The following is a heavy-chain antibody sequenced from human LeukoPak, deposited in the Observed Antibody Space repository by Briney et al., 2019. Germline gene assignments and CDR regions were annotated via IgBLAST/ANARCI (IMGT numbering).Heavy chain of an antibody. J-gene: IGHJ6*02. CDR1: GYTFTSYD. CDR2: MNPNSGNT. Sequence: GASVKVSCKASGYTFTSYDINWVRQATGQGLEWMGWMNPNSGNTGYAQKFQGRVTMTRNTSISTAYMEPSSLRSEDTAVYYYAGIRGLYGMGVWGQGTTVTVSS. CDR3: AGIRGLYGMGV. D-gene: IGHD3-10*01. V-gene: IGHV1-8*01.